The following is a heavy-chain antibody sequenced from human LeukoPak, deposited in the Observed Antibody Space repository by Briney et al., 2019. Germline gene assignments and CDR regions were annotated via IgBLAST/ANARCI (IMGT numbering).Heavy chain of an antibody. V-gene: IGHV3-30*03. CDR1: GFTFSSYG. D-gene: IGHD2-8*02. Sequence: GGSLRLSCAASGFTFSSYGMHWVRQAPDKGLEWVAVISYDGSNKYYADSVKGRFTISRDNSKNTLYLQMNSLRAEDTAVYYCARVWVLVHIDYWGQGTLVTVSS. J-gene: IGHJ4*02. CDR3: ARVWVLVHIDY. CDR2: ISYDGSNK.